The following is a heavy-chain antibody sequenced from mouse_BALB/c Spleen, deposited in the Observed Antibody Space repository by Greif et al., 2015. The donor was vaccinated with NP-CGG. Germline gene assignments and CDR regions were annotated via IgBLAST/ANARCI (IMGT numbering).Heavy chain of an antibody. Sequence: EVQLQQSGAELVRPGALVKLSCKASGFNIKDYYMHWVKQRPEQGLEWIGWIDPENGNTIYDPKFQGKASITADTSSNTAYLQLSSLTSEDTAVYYCARGGGYDEFAYWGQGTLVTVSA. CDR1: GFNIKDYY. CDR3: ARGGGYDEFAY. D-gene: IGHD2-2*01. CDR2: IDPENGNT. J-gene: IGHJ3*01. V-gene: IGHV14-1*02.